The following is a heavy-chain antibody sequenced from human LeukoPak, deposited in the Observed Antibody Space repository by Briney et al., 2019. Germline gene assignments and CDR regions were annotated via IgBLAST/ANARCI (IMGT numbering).Heavy chain of an antibody. D-gene: IGHD7-27*01. J-gene: IGHJ4*02. CDR3: ASWAPPPRHYFDY. Sequence: SETLSLTCAVYGGSFSGYYWSWIRQPPGKGLEWIGEINHSGSTNYNPSLKSRVTISVDTSKNQFSLKLSSVTAADTAVYYWASWAPPPRHYFDYWGQGTLVTVSS. V-gene: IGHV4-34*01. CDR1: GGSFSGYY. CDR2: INHSGST.